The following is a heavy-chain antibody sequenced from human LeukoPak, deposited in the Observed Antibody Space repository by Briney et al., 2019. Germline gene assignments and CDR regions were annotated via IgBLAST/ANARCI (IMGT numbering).Heavy chain of an antibody. J-gene: IGHJ4*02. CDR2: ISYDGSNK. D-gene: IGHD5-12*01. CDR3: AINGGGDSGYGNFDY. CDR1: GFTFSSYG. Sequence: GRSLRLSCAASGFTFSSYGMHWVRQAPGKGLEWVAVISYDGSNKYYADSVKGRFTISRDNSKNTLYLQMNSLRAEDTAFYYCAINGGGDSGYGNFDYWGQGTLVTVSS. V-gene: IGHV3-30*03.